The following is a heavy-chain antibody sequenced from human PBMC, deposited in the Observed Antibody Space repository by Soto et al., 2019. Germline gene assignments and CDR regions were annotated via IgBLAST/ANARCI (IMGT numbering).Heavy chain of an antibody. D-gene: IGHD6-13*01. CDR3: ARWVYAFDY. CDR2: IPYDASNK. Sequence: PGGSLRLSCAASGFTFSTYAMNWVRQAPGKGLEWVAAIPYDASNKYYAGSVKGRFTISRDNYKNTLYLQMNSLRSEDTAMYYCARWVYAFDYWGQGTLVTVSS. V-gene: IGHV3-30-3*01. J-gene: IGHJ4*02. CDR1: GFTFSTYA.